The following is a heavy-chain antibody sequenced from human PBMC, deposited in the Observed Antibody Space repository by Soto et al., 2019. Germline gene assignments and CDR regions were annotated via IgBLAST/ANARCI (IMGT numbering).Heavy chain of an antibody. CDR3: ARGYYDSSGYRDDY. V-gene: IGHV4-59*01. D-gene: IGHD3-22*01. CDR2: IYYSGST. Sequence: PSETLSLTCTVSGGSISSYYWSWIRQPPGKGLEWIGYIYYSGSTNYNPSLKSRVTISVDTSKNQFSLKLSSVTAADTAVYYCARGYYDSSGYRDDYWGQGTLVTVSS. J-gene: IGHJ4*02. CDR1: GGSISSYY.